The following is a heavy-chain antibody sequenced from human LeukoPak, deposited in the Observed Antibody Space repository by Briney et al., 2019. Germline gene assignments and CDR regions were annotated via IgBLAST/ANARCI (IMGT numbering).Heavy chain of an antibody. D-gene: IGHD3-22*01. CDR2: IRSNGITT. CDR1: GFTFSHYG. CDR3: ARDLGQYYDTSDNWFDP. Sequence: PGGSLRLSCAASGFTFSHYGMNWVRHTPGKGLEWVSGIRSNGITTYYADSVKGRFTISRDNAKNTLNLQMNSLRAEDTAVYYCARDLGQYYDTSDNWFDPWGQGTLVTVSS. V-gene: IGHV3-74*01. J-gene: IGHJ5*02.